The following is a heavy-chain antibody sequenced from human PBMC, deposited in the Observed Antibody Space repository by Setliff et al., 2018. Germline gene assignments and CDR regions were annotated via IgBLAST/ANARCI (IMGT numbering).Heavy chain of an antibody. V-gene: IGHV3-7*01. CDR3: ARTCSGSGCYAGLES. Sequence: ETLSLTCTVSGDSITRSGYYWGWVRQSPGKGLEWVANIKQDGSDKYYVDSVKGRFTISRDNAKNSLYLQMNSLRPEDTAVYYCARTCSGSGCYAGLESWGQGTPVTVSS. D-gene: IGHD2-15*01. CDR1: GDSITRSGYY. J-gene: IGHJ4*02. CDR2: IKQDGSDK.